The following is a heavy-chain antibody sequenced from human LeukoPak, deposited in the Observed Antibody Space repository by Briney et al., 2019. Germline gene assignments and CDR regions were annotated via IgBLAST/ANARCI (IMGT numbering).Heavy chain of an antibody. CDR1: GFTFSSYG. CDR3: AKVLNYYGSGYFDY. J-gene: IGHJ4*02. D-gene: IGHD3-10*01. V-gene: IGHV3-33*06. Sequence: GGSLRLSCAASGFTFSSYGMHWVRQAPGKGLEWVAVIWYDGSNKYFADSVKGRFTISRDNSKNTLYLQMNSLRAEDTAVYYCAKVLNYYGSGYFDYWGQGTLVTVSS. CDR2: IWYDGSNK.